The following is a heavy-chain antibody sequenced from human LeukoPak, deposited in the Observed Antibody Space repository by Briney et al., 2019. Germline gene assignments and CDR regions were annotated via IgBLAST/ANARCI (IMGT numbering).Heavy chain of an antibody. D-gene: IGHD2-8*01. CDR3: ARTNGVSKFDY. Sequence: PGGSLRLSCAASGFTFSDYYMSWIRQAPGKGLEWVSYVSTSGNTIYHADSVKGRFTISRDNAKNSLYLQMNSLRAEDTAVYYCARTNGVSKFDYWGQGTLVTVSS. CDR1: GFTFSDYY. V-gene: IGHV3-11*04. J-gene: IGHJ4*02. CDR2: VSTSGNTI.